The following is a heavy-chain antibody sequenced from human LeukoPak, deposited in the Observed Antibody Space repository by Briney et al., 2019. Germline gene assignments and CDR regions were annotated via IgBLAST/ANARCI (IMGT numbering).Heavy chain of an antibody. J-gene: IGHJ4*02. CDR1: GYTFTSYG. CDR2: ISAYNGNT. Sequence: ASVKVYCEASGYTFTSYGIRWVRQAPGQGLEWMGWISAYNGNTNYAQKLQGRVTMTTDTSTSTAYMELRSLRSDDTAVYYCARWGGGYSYGYGDYWGQGTLVTVSS. CDR3: ARWGGGYSYGYGDY. D-gene: IGHD5-18*01. V-gene: IGHV1-18*01.